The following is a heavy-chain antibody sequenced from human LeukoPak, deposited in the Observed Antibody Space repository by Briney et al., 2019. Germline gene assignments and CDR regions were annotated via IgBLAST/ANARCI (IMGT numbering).Heavy chain of an antibody. CDR1: GFTFSSYW. D-gene: IGHD1-26*01. CDR2: IKQDGSEK. Sequence: SGGSLRLSCAASGFTFSSYWMSWVSQAPGKGLEWVANIKQDGSEKYYVDSVKGRFTISRDNAKNSLYLQMNSLRAEDTAVYYCARGFIYRSGSFDYWGQGTLVTVSS. J-gene: IGHJ4*02. CDR3: ARGFIYRSGSFDY. V-gene: IGHV3-7*01.